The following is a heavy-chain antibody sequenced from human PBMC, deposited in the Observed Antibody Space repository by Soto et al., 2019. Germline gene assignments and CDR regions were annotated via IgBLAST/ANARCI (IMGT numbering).Heavy chain of an antibody. J-gene: IGHJ3*01. Sequence: EVQLVESGGGLVQPGGSLRLSCAASGFTFSDHYMDWVRQAPGKGLEWVGRIRNKANSYFIQYGASVKGRFIISRDDSQNSLYLQMNSLNTEDTALYYCVRVRLSGPPAGKFYDFWGQGTMVTVSS. CDR2: IRNKANSYFI. D-gene: IGHD3-10*01. V-gene: IGHV3-72*01. CDR1: GFTFSDHY. CDR3: VRVRLSGPPAGKFYDF.